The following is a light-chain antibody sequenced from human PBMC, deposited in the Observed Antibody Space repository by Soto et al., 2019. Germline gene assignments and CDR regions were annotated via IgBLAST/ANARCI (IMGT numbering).Light chain of an antibody. CDR2: AAS. CDR3: QQSYSTPWT. Sequence: QMTQSPSSLSASVGDRVTITCRASQSITTYLNWYQQRPGKAPEVLIYAASRLQGGVPSRFSSSGSGTDFTLTINSLQPEDYAAYYCQQSYSTPWTFGQGTKVEIK. V-gene: IGKV1-39*01. J-gene: IGKJ1*01. CDR1: QSITTY.